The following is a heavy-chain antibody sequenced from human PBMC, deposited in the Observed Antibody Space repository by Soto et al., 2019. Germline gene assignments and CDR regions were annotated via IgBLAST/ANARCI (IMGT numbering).Heavy chain of an antibody. V-gene: IGHV3-53*01. D-gene: IGHD6-25*01. Sequence: EVQLVESGGGLIQPGGSLRLSCAASGFTVSSNYMSWVRQAPGKGLEWVSVIYSGGSTYYADSVKGRFTISRDNSKNTLYLQMNSLRAEDTAVYYCARVGGRPQTYYFDYWGQGTLVTVSS. CDR2: IYSGGST. J-gene: IGHJ4*02. CDR3: ARVGGRPQTYYFDY. CDR1: GFTVSSNY.